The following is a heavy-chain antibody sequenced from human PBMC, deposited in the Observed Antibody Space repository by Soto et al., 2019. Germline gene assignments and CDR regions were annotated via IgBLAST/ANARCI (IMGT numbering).Heavy chain of an antibody. CDR3: ARDLDGSGSYFTDY. V-gene: IGHV1-18*01. CDR2: ISRHNGNT. CDR1: GYVFISYG. Sequence: QVQLVQSGAEVKKPGASVKVSCQASGYVFISYGISWVRQAPGQGLEWMGWISRHNGNTYYAQKVQGRVTMTKDASTSTAYMELRSLRSDDTAVYYCARDLDGSGSYFTDYWGQGTLVTVSS. J-gene: IGHJ4*02. D-gene: IGHD3-10*01.